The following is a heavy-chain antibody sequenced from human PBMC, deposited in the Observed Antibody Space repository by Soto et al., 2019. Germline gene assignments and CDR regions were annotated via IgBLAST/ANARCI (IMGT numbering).Heavy chain of an antibody. D-gene: IGHD2-2*01. V-gene: IGHV4-4*02. CDR3: ARVVGGYYYSMDV. J-gene: IGHJ6*02. CDR2: IYHSGST. Sequence: SETLSLTCAVSGGSSSSSNWWSWVRQPPGKGLEWIGEIYHSGSTNYNPSLKSRVTISVDKSKNQFSLKLSSVTAADTAVYYCARVVGGYYYSMDVWGQGTTVTVS. CDR1: GGSSSSSNW.